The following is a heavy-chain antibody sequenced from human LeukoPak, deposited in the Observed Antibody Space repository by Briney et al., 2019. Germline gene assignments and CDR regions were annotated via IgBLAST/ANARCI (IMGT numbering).Heavy chain of an antibody. J-gene: IGHJ3*02. Sequence: GGSLRLSCAASGFSVNSNYMSWVRQAPGKGLEWVLVIYSGGSTYYADSVKGRFTISRHISQNTLYLQMNSLRAEDTAVYYCARAGPYDAFDIWGQGTMVTVSS. CDR1: GFSVNSNY. CDR2: IYSGGST. CDR3: ARAGPYDAFDI. V-gene: IGHV3-53*04. D-gene: IGHD1-14*01.